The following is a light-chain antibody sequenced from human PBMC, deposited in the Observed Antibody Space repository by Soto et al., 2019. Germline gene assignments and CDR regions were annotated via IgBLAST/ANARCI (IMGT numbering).Light chain of an antibody. CDR3: SSYAGSNNFV. CDR2: EVS. CDR1: GSDIGAYIY. Sequence: QSALTQPPSASGSPGQSVTISCTGTGSDIGAYIYVSWYQQHPGKAPKLMISEVSRRPSGVPERFSGSKSGNTASLTVSGLQADDVAHYYCSSYAGSNNFVFGTGTKVTVL. J-gene: IGLJ1*01. V-gene: IGLV2-8*01.